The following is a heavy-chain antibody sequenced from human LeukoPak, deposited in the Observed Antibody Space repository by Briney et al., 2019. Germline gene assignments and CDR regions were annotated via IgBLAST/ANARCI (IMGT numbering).Heavy chain of an antibody. Sequence: ASVKVSCKASGYTFTGYYMHWVRQAPGQGLEWMGWINPNSGGTNYAQKFQGRVTMTRDTSISTAYMELSRLRSDDTAVYYCASVAYGGIVGALDAFDIWGQGTTVTVSS. V-gene: IGHV1-2*02. CDR1: GYTFTGYY. J-gene: IGHJ3*02. CDR2: INPNSGGT. CDR3: ASVAYGGIVGALDAFDI. D-gene: IGHD1-26*01.